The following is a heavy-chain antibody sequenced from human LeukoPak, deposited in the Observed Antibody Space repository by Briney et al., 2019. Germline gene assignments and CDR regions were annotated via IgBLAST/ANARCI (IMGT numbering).Heavy chain of an antibody. CDR2: IIPIFGTA. V-gene: IGHV1-69*01. D-gene: IGHD3-22*01. CDR1: GGTFSSYA. J-gene: IGHJ4*02. Sequence: GASVKVSCKASGGTFSSYAISWVRQAPGQGLEWMGGIIPIFGTANYAQKFQGRVTITADESTSTAYMELSSLRSEDTAVYYCAVDDSSGYRACYFDYWGQGTLVTVSS. CDR3: AVDDSSGYRACYFDY.